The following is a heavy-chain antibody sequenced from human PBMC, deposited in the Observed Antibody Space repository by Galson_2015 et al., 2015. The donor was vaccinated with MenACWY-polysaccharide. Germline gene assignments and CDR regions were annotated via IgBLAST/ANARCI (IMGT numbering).Heavy chain of an antibody. D-gene: IGHD2-8*01. CDR2: INSDESST. CDR1: GFTFSSYW. CDR3: ARASHCANGVCYKGGIDY. J-gene: IGHJ4*02. Sequence: SLRLSCAASGFTFSSYWMHWVRQAPGKGLVWVSRINSDESSTSYADSVKGRFTISRGNAKSTLYLQMNSLRDEDTAVYYCARASHCANGVCYKGGIDYWGQGTLVTVSS. V-gene: IGHV3-74*01.